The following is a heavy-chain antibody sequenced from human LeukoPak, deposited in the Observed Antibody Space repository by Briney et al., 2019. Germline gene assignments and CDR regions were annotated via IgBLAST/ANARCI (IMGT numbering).Heavy chain of an antibody. Sequence: GGSLRLSCAASGFTFSSYGMHWVRQAPGKGLEWVAVISFDGQKKYYADSVQGRFTISRDNSKNTLYLQMNSLRPEDAAVYYCAKDNTGYCSGGSCYSFGAWGPGTLVTVSS. CDR1: GFTFSSYG. J-gene: IGHJ5*02. CDR2: ISFDGQKK. V-gene: IGHV3-30*18. D-gene: IGHD2-15*01. CDR3: AKDNTGYCSGGSCYSFGA.